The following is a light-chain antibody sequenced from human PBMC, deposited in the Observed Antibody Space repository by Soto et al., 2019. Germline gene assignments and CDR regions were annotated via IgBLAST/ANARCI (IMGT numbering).Light chain of an antibody. Sequence: QSALTQPRSVSGSPGQSVTLSCTGTSSDVGGYHYVSWYQHHPGKAPKIIIYDVNKRPSGVPDRFSGSKSGNTASLTISGLQTEDEADYYCQSYDSSLTTFVFGTGTKLTVL. CDR2: DVN. J-gene: IGLJ1*01. CDR1: SSDVGGYHY. V-gene: IGLV2-11*01. CDR3: QSYDSSLTTFV.